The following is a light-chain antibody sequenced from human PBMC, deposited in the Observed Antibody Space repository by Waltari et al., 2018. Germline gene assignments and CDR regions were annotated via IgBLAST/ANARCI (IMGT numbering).Light chain of an antibody. J-gene: IGKJ1*01. Sequence: EVVLTQSPGTLSLSPGERAALSCRASQSVSSTYLAWYQQKPGQAPRLLIYGASSRATCIPDRFSGSGSGTDFTLTISRLEPEDFGVYYCQHYVSSLSWTFGQGTKVEVK. CDR2: GAS. V-gene: IGKV3-20*01. CDR3: QHYVSSLSWT. CDR1: QSVSSTY.